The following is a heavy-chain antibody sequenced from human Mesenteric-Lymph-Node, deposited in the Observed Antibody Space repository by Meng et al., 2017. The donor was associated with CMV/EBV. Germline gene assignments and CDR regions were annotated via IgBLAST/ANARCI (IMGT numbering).Heavy chain of an antibody. J-gene: IGHJ6*02. CDR2: IRGDGCQK. CDR1: GFTFSGYW. D-gene: IGHD3-3*01. CDR3: ARDTLGSNWYYNYHGMDV. V-gene: IGHV3-7*01. Sequence: GGSLRLSCAPSGFTFSGYWMNWVRQAPGKGLEWVANIRGDGCQKSSADSVKGRFTISRDNTKTSLYLQMNSLRSEDTAVYYCARDTLGSNWYYNYHGMDVWGQGTTVTVSS.